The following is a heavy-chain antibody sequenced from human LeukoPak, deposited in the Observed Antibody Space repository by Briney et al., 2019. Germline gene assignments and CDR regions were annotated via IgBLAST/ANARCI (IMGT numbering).Heavy chain of an antibody. J-gene: IGHJ4*02. Sequence: GGSLRLSCTASGFTFGDYAMSWVRQAPGEGREWVGFIRSKAYGGTTEYAASVKGRFTISRDDSKSIAYLQMNSLKTEDTAVYYCTRDGVVGGYTPYYFDYWGQGTLVTVSS. CDR1: GFTFGDYA. D-gene: IGHD5-24*01. CDR2: IRSKAYGGTT. V-gene: IGHV3-49*04. CDR3: TRDGVVGGYTPYYFDY.